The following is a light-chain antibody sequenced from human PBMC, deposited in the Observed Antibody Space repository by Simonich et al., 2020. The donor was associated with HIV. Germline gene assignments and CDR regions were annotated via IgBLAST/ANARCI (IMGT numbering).Light chain of an antibody. CDR1: QSLLHSDGKTY. Sequence: DIVLTQTPLSLSVTPGQPASFSCKSSQSLLHSDGKTYLYWYLQKPGQSPQLLMYEVSNRFSGVPDRFSGSGSGTDFALKISRMEAEDVGVYYCMQYIHLPWTFGQGTKVEIK. V-gene: IGKV2-29*03. CDR2: EVS. J-gene: IGKJ1*01. CDR3: MQYIHLPWT.